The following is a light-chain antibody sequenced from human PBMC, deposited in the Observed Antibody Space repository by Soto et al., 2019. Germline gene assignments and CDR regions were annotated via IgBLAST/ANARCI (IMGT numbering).Light chain of an antibody. J-gene: IGKJ2*01. Sequence: EIVLTQSPGTLSLSPGERATLSCRASQSVSSSYLAWYQQKPGQAPRLLIYGASSRATGIPDRFSGSGSGSDFTLTISRLGHEDFAVYFCQQYGSSPYTFGQGTKLEIK. V-gene: IGKV3-20*01. CDR1: QSVSSSY. CDR2: GAS. CDR3: QQYGSSPYT.